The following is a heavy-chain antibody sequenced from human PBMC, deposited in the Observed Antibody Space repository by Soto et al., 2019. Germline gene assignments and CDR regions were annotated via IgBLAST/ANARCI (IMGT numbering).Heavy chain of an antibody. D-gene: IGHD5-18*01. J-gene: IGHJ5*01. CDR1: GFNFSNFA. V-gene: IGHV3-23*01. CDR2: ISHSAGTT. Sequence: PWRSLRLSCAASGFNFSNFAMNCVRQAPGKGLEWGSGISHSAGTTYYADSVQGRFTISRDDSKNTLYLHINGLTTEYTDAFVYAKLPWIHLWYRNCVLESWSHGTLITVSS. CDR3: AKLPWIHLWYRNCVLES.